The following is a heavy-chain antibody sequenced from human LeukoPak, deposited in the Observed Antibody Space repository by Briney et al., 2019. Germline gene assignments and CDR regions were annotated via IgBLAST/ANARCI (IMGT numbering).Heavy chain of an antibody. CDR3: AREVRGVIFYYMDV. CDR1: GFTFSGSA. CDR2: IRSKANSYAT. D-gene: IGHD3-10*01. Sequence: PGGSLRLSCAASGFTFSGSAMHWVRQASGKGLEWVGRIRSKANSYATAYAASVKGRFTISRDNAKNSLYLQMNSLRAEDTAVYYCAREVRGVIFYYMDVWGKGTTVTVSS. V-gene: IGHV3-73*01. J-gene: IGHJ6*03.